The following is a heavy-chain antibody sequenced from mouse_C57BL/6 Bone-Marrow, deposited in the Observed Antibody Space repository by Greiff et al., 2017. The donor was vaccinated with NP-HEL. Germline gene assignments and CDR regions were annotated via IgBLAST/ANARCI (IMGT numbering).Heavy chain of an antibody. J-gene: IGHJ2*01. D-gene: IGHD1-1*01. Sequence: QVQLQQPGAELVMPGASVKLSCKASGYTFTSYWMHWVKQRPGQGLEWIGEIDPSDSYTNYNQKFKGKSTLTVDKSSSTAYMQLSSLTSEDSAVYYCARDRITTVPYYLDYWGQGTTLTVSS. V-gene: IGHV1-69*01. CDR3: ARDRITTVPYYLDY. CDR2: IDPSDSYT. CDR1: GYTFTSYW.